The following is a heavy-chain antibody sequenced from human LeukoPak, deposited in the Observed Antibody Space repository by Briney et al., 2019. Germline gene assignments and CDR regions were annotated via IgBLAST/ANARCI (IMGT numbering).Heavy chain of an antibody. CDR2: ISYDGSNK. CDR1: GFTFSSYV. D-gene: IGHD4-17*01. Sequence: PGRTLSLSCAPSGFTFSSYVMHSVRQAPGKELEWVAVISYDGSNKYYADCVKGRFTISRDNSKNTLYLQMNSLRAEDTAVYYCAKDQDYGDYSFDYWGQGTLVTVSS. J-gene: IGHJ4*02. V-gene: IGHV3-30*18. CDR3: AKDQDYGDYSFDY.